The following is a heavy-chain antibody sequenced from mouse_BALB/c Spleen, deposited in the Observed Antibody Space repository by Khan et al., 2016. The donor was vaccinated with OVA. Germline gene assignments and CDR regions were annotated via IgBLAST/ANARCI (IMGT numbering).Heavy chain of an antibody. J-gene: IGHJ2*01. CDR1: GYIFTSYW. CDR2: IYPGTDNT. Sequence: QVQLQQSGAELVRPGASVKLSCKASGYIFTSYWIHWVKQRSGQGLEWIARIYPGTDNTYYTEKVKDRATLTADKSSSTAYMQLSSLKSEDSAVYFCAREEALYYFDYWGQGTTLTVSS. CDR3: AREEALYYFDY. D-gene: IGHD3-2*02. V-gene: IGHV1-76*01.